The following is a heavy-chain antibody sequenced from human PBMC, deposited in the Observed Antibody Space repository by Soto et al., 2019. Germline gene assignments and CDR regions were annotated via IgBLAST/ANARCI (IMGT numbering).Heavy chain of an antibody. CDR1: GGSFSGYY. D-gene: IGHD6-13*01. V-gene: IGHV4-34*01. CDR3: ARGLQSIAAAGTDAFDI. J-gene: IGHJ3*02. Sequence: SETLSLTCAVYGGSFSGYYWSWIRQPPGKGLEWIGEINHSGSTNYNPSLKSRVTISVDTSKNQFSLKLSSVTAADTAVYYCARGLQSIAAAGTDAFDIWGQGTMVTVS. CDR2: INHSGST.